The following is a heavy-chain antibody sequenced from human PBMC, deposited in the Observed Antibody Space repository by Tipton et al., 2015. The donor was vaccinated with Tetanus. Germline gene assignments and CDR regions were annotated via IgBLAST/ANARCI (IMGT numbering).Heavy chain of an antibody. Sequence: QLVQSGAEVKKPGASVKVSCKASGYTFTSYAMNCVRQTPGQRLEWMGWINTNTGDPTYAQGFTGRFVFSLDTSVSTAYLQISSLKAEDTAVYYCARDGEYSSGYYFEYWGQGTLVTVS. V-gene: IGHV7-4-1*02. CDR1: GYTFTSYA. D-gene: IGHD6-19*01. CDR2: INTNTGDP. J-gene: IGHJ4*02. CDR3: ARDGEYSSGYYFEY.